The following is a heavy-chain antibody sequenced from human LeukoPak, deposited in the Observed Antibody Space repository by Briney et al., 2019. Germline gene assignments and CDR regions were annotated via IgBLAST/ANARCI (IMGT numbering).Heavy chain of an antibody. J-gene: IGHJ4*02. V-gene: IGHV3-21*01. CDR3: ARGIWGSYREAY. Sequence: PGGSLRLSCAASGFTFSSYSRKWVRQAPGKGLEWVSSISSSSSYIYYADSVKGRFTISRDSAKNSLYLQMNSLRAEDTAVYYCARGIWGSYREAYWGQGTLVTVSS. D-gene: IGHD3-16*02. CDR2: ISSSSSYI. CDR1: GFTFSSYS.